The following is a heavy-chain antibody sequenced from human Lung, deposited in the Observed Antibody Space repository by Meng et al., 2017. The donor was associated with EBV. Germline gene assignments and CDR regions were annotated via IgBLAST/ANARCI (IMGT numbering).Heavy chain of an antibody. D-gene: IGHD4-17*01. CDR2: VTGSGGGT. Sequence: EVQLLESGGGLLQPGGSLRVSSAASGFTFSSYAMSWVRQAPGKGLEWVSAVTGSGGGTYYADSVKGRFTISRDNSKNTLYLQMNSLRAEDTAVYYCTTVPLYGDPAWYWGQGTLVTVSS. CDR1: GFTFSSYA. V-gene: IGHV3-23*01. J-gene: IGHJ4*02. CDR3: TTVPLYGDPAWY.